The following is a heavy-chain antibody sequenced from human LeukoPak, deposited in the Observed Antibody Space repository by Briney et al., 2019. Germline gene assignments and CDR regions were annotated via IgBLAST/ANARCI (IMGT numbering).Heavy chain of an antibody. CDR2: IYTSGST. Sequence: SETLSLTCTVSGGSISSYYWSWIRQPAGKGLEWIGRIYTSGSTNYNPSLKSRVTMSVDTSKNQFPLKLSSVTAADTAVYYCARAPAGLYDSSGAAGYYFDYWGQGTLVTVSS. CDR1: GGSISSYY. CDR3: ARAPAGLYDSSGAAGYYFDY. D-gene: IGHD3-22*01. V-gene: IGHV4-4*07. J-gene: IGHJ4*02.